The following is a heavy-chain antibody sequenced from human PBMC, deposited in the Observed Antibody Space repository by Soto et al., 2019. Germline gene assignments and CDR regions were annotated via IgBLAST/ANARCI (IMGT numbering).Heavy chain of an antibody. CDR2: MYYSGNT. CDR3: ARHHYYDSSGAGMDV. CDR1: GDSISSNMYY. J-gene: IGHJ6*02. Sequence: QLQLQESGPGLVKASETLSLTCTVSGDSISSNMYYWGWIRQPPGKELEWIGNMYYSGNTYYNPSLKSRVTISVDTSKNQFSLKLSSVAATDTAVYYCARHHYYDSSGAGMDVWGQGTTVSVSS. D-gene: IGHD3-22*01. V-gene: IGHV4-39*01.